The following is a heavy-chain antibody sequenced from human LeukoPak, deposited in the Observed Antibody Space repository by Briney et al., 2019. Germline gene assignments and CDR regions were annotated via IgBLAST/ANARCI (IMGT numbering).Heavy chain of an antibody. V-gene: IGHV3-23*01. Sequence: GGSLRLSCAASGFTFSSYAMSWVRQAPGKGLEWVSAISGSGGSTYYADSVKGRFTISRDNSKNTLSLQMNSLRAEDTAVYYCAPRGVAGSFDYWGQGTLVTVSS. CDR3: APRGVAGSFDY. CDR2: ISGSGGST. J-gene: IGHJ4*02. CDR1: GFTFSSYA. D-gene: IGHD6-19*01.